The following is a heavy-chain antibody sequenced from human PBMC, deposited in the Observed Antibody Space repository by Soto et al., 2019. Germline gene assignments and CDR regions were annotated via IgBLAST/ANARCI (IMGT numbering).Heavy chain of an antibody. J-gene: IGHJ6*02. CDR2: VKQDGSDK. Sequence: EVQLVESGGGLVQPGGSLRLSCAASGFTLSTYWMSWVRQAPGKGLDWVANVKQDGSDKYYADSVKGRFTISRDNAKNSLYLQMNSLRADDTAVYYCARASVAYSYYGLGVWGQGTTVTVSS. CDR3: ARASVAYSYYGLGV. CDR1: GFTLSTYW. D-gene: IGHD5-12*01. V-gene: IGHV3-7*01.